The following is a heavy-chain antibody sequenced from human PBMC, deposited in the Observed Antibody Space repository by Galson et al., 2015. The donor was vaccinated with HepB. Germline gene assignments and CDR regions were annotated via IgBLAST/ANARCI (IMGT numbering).Heavy chain of an antibody. D-gene: IGHD3-10*01. CDR3: AKGGSGSNYHTYYYYYYMDV. Sequence: SLRPSCAASGFTFSSYAMSWVRQAPGKGLEWVSAISGSGGSTYYADSVKGRFTISRDNSKNTLYLQMNSLRAEDTAVYYCAKGGSGSNYHTYYYYYYMDVWGKGTTVTVSS. CDR1: GFTFSSYA. J-gene: IGHJ6*03. V-gene: IGHV3-23*01. CDR2: ISGSGGST.